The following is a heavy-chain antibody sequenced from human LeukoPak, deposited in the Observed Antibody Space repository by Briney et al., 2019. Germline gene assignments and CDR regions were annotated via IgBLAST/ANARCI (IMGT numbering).Heavy chain of an antibody. CDR2: INPSGGST. Sequence: ASVKVSCKASGYTFTSYYMHWVRQASGKGLERMGIINPSGGSTSYAQKFQGRVTMTRDTSTSTVYMELSSLRSEDTAVYYCAIDRTGGRYYMDVWGKGTTVTVSS. CDR1: GYTFTSYY. J-gene: IGHJ6*03. V-gene: IGHV1-46*01. CDR3: AIDRTGGRYYMDV. D-gene: IGHD2-15*01.